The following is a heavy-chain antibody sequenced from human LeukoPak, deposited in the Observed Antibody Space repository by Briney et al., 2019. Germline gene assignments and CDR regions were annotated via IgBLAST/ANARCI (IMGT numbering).Heavy chain of an antibody. CDR1: GFTFSSYS. D-gene: IGHD6-19*01. CDR2: ISSSSSYI. V-gene: IGHV3-21*01. Sequence: PGGSLRLSCAASGFTFSSYSMNWVRQAPGKGLEWVSSISSSSSYIYYADSVKGRFTISRDNAKNSLYLQMNSLRAEDTAVYYCARVVLAAARNSSGWHYFDYWGQETLVTVSS. J-gene: IGHJ4*02. CDR3: ARVVLAAARNSSGWHYFDY.